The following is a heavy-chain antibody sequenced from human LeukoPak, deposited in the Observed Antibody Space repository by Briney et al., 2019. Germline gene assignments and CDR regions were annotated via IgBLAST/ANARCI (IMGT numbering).Heavy chain of an antibody. V-gene: IGHV3-66*01. D-gene: IGHD3-10*01. CDR1: GFSVSSNY. CDR3: ARDLMVRGVIIPDGTDV. Sequence: GGSLRLSCAASGFSVSSNYMSWVLQAPGKGLEWVSVIYSGGSTYYADSVKGRFTISRGNSQNTLYLQMNSLRADDTAVYYCARDLMVRGVIIPDGTDVWGQGTTVTVSS. CDR2: IYSGGST. J-gene: IGHJ6*02.